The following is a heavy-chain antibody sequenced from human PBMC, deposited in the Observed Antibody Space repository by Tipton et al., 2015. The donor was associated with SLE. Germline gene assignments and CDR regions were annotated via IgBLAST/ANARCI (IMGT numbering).Heavy chain of an antibody. CDR3: AIGRRPVTGWFDP. CDR2: IRPNTGGT. D-gene: IGHD5-18*01. CDR1: GYTFTGYY. J-gene: IGHJ5*02. V-gene: IGHV1-2*02. Sequence: QLVQSGAEVKKPGASVKVSCKTSGYTFTGYYIHWVRQAPGQGLEWMGWIRPNTGGTIYAQKFQDRVTMTRDTSVSTAYMELSRLRSADTAVEYCAIGRRPVTGWFDPWGQGTLVTVSS.